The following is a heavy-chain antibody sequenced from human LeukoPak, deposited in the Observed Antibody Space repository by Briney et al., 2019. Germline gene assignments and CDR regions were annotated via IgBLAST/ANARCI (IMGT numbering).Heavy chain of an antibody. J-gene: IGHJ6*04. V-gene: IGHV4-39*07. CDR1: IDSITTSSYY. Sequence: SETLSLTCSVPIDSITTSSYYWSWLRQPPGKGLEGIASFYYGKDPYYNPSLKSQVTISVDTSKTQFSLKLTSVTAADAAVYHCARGSSSGWFLGDVWGKGTTVTVSS. CDR3: ARGSSSGWFLGDV. D-gene: IGHD6-19*01. CDR2: FYYGKDP.